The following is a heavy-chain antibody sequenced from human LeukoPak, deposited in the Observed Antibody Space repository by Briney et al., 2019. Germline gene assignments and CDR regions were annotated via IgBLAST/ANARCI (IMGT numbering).Heavy chain of an antibody. CDR1: GFTFSSYA. CDR2: ISYDGSNK. J-gene: IGHJ4*02. Sequence: GGSLRLSCAASGFTFSSYAMHWVRQAPGKGLEWVAVISYDGSNKYYADSVKGRFTISRDNSKNTLYLQMNSLRAEDTAVYYCAKAQVATPLMGYWGQGTLVTVSS. CDR3: AKAQVATPLMGY. V-gene: IGHV3-30*04. D-gene: IGHD5-12*01.